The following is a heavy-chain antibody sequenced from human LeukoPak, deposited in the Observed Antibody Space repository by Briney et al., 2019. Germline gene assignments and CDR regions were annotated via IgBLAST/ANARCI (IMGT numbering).Heavy chain of an antibody. CDR1: GFTFSGYW. CDR2: IKQDGNEK. J-gene: IGHJ4*02. CDR3: ARDKIVGPTTLDY. V-gene: IGHV3-7*01. D-gene: IGHD1-26*01. Sequence: GGSLRLSCAASGFTFSGYWMSWVRQTPEKGLEWVANIKQDGNEKYYVDSVKGRFTISRDNAKNSLYLQMNSLRADDTAVYYCARDKIVGPTTLDYWGQGTLVTVSS.